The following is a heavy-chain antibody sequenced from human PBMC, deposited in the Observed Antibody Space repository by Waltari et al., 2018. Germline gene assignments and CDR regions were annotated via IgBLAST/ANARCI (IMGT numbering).Heavy chain of an antibody. D-gene: IGHD2-15*01. CDR3: ARDVGYCSGGSCPAMDV. V-gene: IGHV3-48*04. CDR1: GFTFRSYS. Sequence: EVQLVESGGGLAQPGGSLRLSCAASGFTFRSYSMNWCRQAPGKGLEWLSYISGSSFTIYYADSVKGRFTISRDNAENSVYLQMNSLRAEDTAVYYCARDVGYCSGGSCPAMDVWGKGTTVTISS. J-gene: IGHJ6*04. CDR2: ISGSSFTI.